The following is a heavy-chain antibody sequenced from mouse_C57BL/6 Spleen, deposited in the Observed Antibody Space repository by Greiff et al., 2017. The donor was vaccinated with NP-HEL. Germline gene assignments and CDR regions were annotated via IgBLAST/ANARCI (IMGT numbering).Heavy chain of an antibody. J-gene: IGHJ2*01. Sequence: EVQLQQSGPELVKPGASVKISCKASGYSFTGYYMNWVKQSPEKSLEWIGEINPSSGGTTYNEKFKAKATLTVDKSSSTAYMQLKSLTSEDSAVYYCARGGTKVGDYWGQGTTLTVSS. V-gene: IGHV1-42*01. D-gene: IGHD1-1*01. CDR2: INPSSGGT. CDR1: GYSFTGYY. CDR3: ARGGTKVGDY.